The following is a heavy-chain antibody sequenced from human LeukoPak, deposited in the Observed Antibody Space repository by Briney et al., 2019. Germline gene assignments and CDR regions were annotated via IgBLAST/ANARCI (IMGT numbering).Heavy chain of an antibody. CDR2: VKSKTNGGTT. Sequence: GSLRLSCAASGFTFSNAWMSWVRQAPRKGLEWVGRVKSKTNGGTTDYAAPVKGRFTISRDDSKNTLYLQMNSLKTEDTAVYYCAKFDYAAFEYWGQGALVTVSS. V-gene: IGHV3-15*01. CDR1: GFTFSNAW. D-gene: IGHD4-17*01. CDR3: AKFDYAAFEY. J-gene: IGHJ4*02.